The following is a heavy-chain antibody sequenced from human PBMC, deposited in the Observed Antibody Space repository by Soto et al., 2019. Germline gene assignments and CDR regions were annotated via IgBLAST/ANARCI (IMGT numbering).Heavy chain of an antibody. CDR3: ARVHGYCSSTSCYPAFWFDP. CDR2: ISAYNGNT. D-gene: IGHD2-2*01. Sequence: QVPLVQSGAEVKKPGASVKVSCKASGYTFTSYGISWVRQAPGQGLEWMGWISAYNGNTNYAQKLQGRVTMTTDTPTSTAYMELRSLRSDDTAVYYCARVHGYCSSTSCYPAFWFDPWGQGTLVTVSS. V-gene: IGHV1-18*04. CDR1: GYTFTSYG. J-gene: IGHJ5*02.